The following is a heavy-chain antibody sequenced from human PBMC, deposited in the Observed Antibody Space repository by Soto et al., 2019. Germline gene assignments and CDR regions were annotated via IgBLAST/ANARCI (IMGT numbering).Heavy chain of an antibody. Sequence: TLSLTCTVCVGSSSSGGYYWRWIRQHPGKGLEWIGYIYYSGSTYYNPSLKSRITMSVDTSKNQFSLKLSSVTAADTAVYYCARCYDFWSGYPQLDYGMDVWGQGTTVT. D-gene: IGHD3-3*01. CDR1: VGSSSSGGYY. V-gene: IGHV4-31*03. CDR3: ARCYDFWSGYPQLDYGMDV. CDR2: IYYSGST. J-gene: IGHJ6*02.